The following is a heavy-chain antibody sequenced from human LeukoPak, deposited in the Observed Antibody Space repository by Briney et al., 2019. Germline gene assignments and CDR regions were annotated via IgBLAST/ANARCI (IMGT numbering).Heavy chain of an antibody. CDR3: ARHGPAILGYSSSWPLYAFDI. J-gene: IGHJ3*02. V-gene: IGHV4-30-4*01. D-gene: IGHD6-13*01. Sequence: SQTLSLTCTVSGGSISSGDYYWSWIRQPPGKGLEWIGYIYYSGSTYYNPSLKSRVTISVDTSKNQFSLKLSSVTAADTAVYYCARHGPAILGYSSSWPLYAFDIWGQGIMVTVSS. CDR2: IYYSGST. CDR1: GGSISSGDYY.